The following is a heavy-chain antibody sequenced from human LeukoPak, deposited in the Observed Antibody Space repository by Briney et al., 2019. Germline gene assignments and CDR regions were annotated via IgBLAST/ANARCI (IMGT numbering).Heavy chain of an antibody. CDR1: GGSFSGYY. D-gene: IGHD3-10*01. J-gene: IGHJ5*02. V-gene: IGHV4-34*01. Sequence: SETLSLTCAVYGGSFSGYYWSWIRQPPGKGLEWIGEINHSGSTNYNPSLKSRVTISVDTSKNQFSLKLSSVTAADTAVYYCARGGKGVTYYYGSGRQRGNWFDPWGQGTLVTVSS. CDR2: INHSGST. CDR3: ARGGKGVTYYYGSGRQRGNWFDP.